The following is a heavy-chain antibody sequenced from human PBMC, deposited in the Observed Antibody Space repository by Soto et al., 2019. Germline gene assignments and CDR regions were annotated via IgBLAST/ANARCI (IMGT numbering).Heavy chain of an antibody. CDR3: AGGLRAAAAPLYYYYMDV. J-gene: IGHJ6*03. D-gene: IGHD6-13*01. Sequence: ASVKVSCKSSGYTFTSYDINWVRQATGQGLEWMGWMNPNSGNTGYAQKFQGRVTMTRNTSISTAYMELSSLRSEDTAVYYCAGGLRAAAAPLYYYYMDVWGKGTTVTVSS. V-gene: IGHV1-8*01. CDR2: MNPNSGNT. CDR1: GYTFTSYD.